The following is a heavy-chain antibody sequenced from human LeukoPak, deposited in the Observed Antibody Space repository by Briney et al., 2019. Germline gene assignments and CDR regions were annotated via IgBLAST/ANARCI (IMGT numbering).Heavy chain of an antibody. J-gene: IGHJ4*02. CDR2: ISAYNGST. CDR1: GYTFTSYG. D-gene: IGHD6-13*01. V-gene: IGHV1-18*01. CDR3: ARDGGIAAAGTPPHY. Sequence: ASVKVSCKASGYTFTSYGISWVRQAPGQGLEWMGWISAYNGSTNYAQKLQGRVTMTTDTSTSTAYMELRSLRSDDTAVYYCARDGGIAAAGTPPHYWGQGTLVTVSS.